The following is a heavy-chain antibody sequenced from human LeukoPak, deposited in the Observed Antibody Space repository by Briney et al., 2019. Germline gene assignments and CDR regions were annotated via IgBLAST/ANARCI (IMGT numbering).Heavy chain of an antibody. CDR2: ISAYNGNT. D-gene: IGHD4-17*01. J-gene: IGHJ5*02. CDR3: ARDGSAYGGSDP. Sequence: GASVKVSCKASGYTFTGYYMHWVRQAPGQGLEWMGWISAYNGNTNYAQKLQGRVTMTTDTSTSTAYMELRSLRSDDTAVYYCARDGSAYGGSDPWGQGTLVTVSS. V-gene: IGHV1-18*04. CDR1: GYTFTGYY.